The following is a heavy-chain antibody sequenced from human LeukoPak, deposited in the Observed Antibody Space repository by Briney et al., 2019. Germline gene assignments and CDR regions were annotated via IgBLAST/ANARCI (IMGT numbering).Heavy chain of an antibody. CDR1: GFTFSRHD. J-gene: IGHJ4*02. D-gene: IGHD2-21*01. Sequence: GGSLRLSCAASGFTFSRHDMNWVRQAPGKGLEWVSYIRSSSSVIYYADSVDGRFTISRDNAQNSLYLQMNSLRAEDSAVYYCARDSPAPISYFDYWGQGTLVIVSS. CDR3: ARDSPAPISYFDY. V-gene: IGHV3-48*01. CDR2: IRSSSSVI.